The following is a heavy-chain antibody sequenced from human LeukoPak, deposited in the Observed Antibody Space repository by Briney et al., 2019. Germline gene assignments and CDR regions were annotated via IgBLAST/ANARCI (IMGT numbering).Heavy chain of an antibody. V-gene: IGHV4-34*01. J-gene: IGHJ4*02. CDR2: INHCGRT. CDR3: ARVHPNTIFGVVIIPVCLAY. Sequence: SETLSLTCAVYGGSFSGYLWTWIRQPPGNGLEWIGEINHCGRTNYNPSLKSRVTISVDTSKNQFSLKLSSVTAADTAVYYCARVHPNTIFGVVIIPVCLAYWGQGTLVTVSS. CDR1: GGSFSGYL. D-gene: IGHD3-3*01.